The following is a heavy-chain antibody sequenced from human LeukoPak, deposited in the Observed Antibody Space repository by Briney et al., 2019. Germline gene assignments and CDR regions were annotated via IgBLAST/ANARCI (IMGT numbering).Heavy chain of an antibody. D-gene: IGHD6-6*01. CDR3: ARRTSSSFYFDY. Sequence: ESGPTLVKPTQTLTLTCTFSGFSLGTSGMRVSWIRQPPGKALEWLARIDWDDDKFYSTSLKTRLTISKVTSKNQVVLTLNNMDPVDTAIYYCARRTSSSFYFDYWGQGTLVTVSS. J-gene: IGHJ4*02. CDR2: IDWDDDK. V-gene: IGHV2-70*04. CDR1: GFSLGTSGMR.